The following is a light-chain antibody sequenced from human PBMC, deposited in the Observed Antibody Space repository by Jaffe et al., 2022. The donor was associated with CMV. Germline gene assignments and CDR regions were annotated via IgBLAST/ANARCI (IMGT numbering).Light chain of an antibody. CDR2: GAS. J-gene: IGKJ4*01. CDR1: QSVTSTY. CDR3: QQYHYSPFT. Sequence: ETVLTQSPGTLSLSPGERATLSCRASQSVTSTYLAWFQQKPGQAPTLLIYGASSRATGIPDRFSGSGSGTDFTLTISRLEPEDFAVYYCQQYHYSPFTFGGGTKVEIK. V-gene: IGKV3-20*01.